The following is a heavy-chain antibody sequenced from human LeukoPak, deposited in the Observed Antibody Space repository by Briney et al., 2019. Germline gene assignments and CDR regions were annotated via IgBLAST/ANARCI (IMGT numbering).Heavy chain of an antibody. V-gene: IGHV1-69*01. J-gene: IGHJ4*02. D-gene: IGHD4-23*01. Sequence: SVKVSCKASGGTFSSYAISWVRQAPGQGLEWMGGIIPIFGTANYAQKFQGRVTITADESTSTAYMELSSLRSEDTAVYYCARVSGGNSNIDYWGQGTLATVSS. CDR1: GGTFSSYA. CDR2: IIPIFGTA. CDR3: ARVSGGNSNIDY.